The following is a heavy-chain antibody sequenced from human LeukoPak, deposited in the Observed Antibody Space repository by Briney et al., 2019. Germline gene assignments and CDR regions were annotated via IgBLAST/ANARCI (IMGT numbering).Heavy chain of an antibody. D-gene: IGHD3/OR15-3a*01. Sequence: QPGGSLRLSCAASGFTFSSYEMTSVRQAPGKGLEWVSYISSSGSTIYYADSVKGRFTISRDNSKNTLYLQMNSLRAEDTAVYYCARDRRRVDWRTKNYMDVWGKGTTVTVSS. J-gene: IGHJ6*03. CDR2: ISSSGSTI. CDR1: GFTFSSYE. V-gene: IGHV3-48*03. CDR3: ARDRRRVDWRTKNYMDV.